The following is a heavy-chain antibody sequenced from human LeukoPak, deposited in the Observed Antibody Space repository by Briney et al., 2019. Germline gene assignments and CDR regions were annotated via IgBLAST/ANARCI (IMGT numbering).Heavy chain of an antibody. CDR2: ISYDGSNK. CDR3: AKDPNGSAHY. J-gene: IGHJ4*02. CDR1: GFTFSSYG. V-gene: IGHV3-30*18. D-gene: IGHD3-10*01. Sequence: PGRSLRLSCAASGFTFSSYGMHWVRQAPGKGLEWVAVISYDGSNKYYADSVKGRFTISRDNSKNTLYLQMNSLRAEDTAVHYCAKDPNGSAHYGGQGTLVTVSS.